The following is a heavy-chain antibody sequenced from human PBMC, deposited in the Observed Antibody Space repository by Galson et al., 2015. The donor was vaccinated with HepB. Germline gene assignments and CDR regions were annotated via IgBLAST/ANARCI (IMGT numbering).Heavy chain of an antibody. J-gene: IGHJ4*02. V-gene: IGHV3-23*01. CDR2: ITSSGGNS. CDR1: GFTFSSYG. D-gene: IGHD2-15*01. CDR3: AKDGIMVANNPYHFHY. Sequence: SLRLSCAASGFTFSSYGMHWVRQAPGKGLEWVSSITSSGGNSYYTDSVKGRFTVSRDDSKNTLLLQLNSLRAEDTAMCFCAKDGIMVANNPYHFHYWGQGTLVTVSS.